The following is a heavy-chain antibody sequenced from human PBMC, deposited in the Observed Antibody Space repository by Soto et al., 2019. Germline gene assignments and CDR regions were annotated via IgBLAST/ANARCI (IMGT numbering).Heavy chain of an antibody. CDR3: AKESGLSTNNYDSSGYPIDY. D-gene: IGHD3-22*01. J-gene: IGHJ4*02. V-gene: IGHV3-23*01. Sequence: PGGSLRLSCAASGFTFNNYAMSWVRQAPGKGLEWISAISGSGFNTYYARSVKGRFTISRDNSKNILSLQLNSLRADDTAVYYCAKESGLSTNNYDSSGYPIDYWGQGTLVTVSS. CDR2: ISGSGFNT. CDR1: GFTFNNYA.